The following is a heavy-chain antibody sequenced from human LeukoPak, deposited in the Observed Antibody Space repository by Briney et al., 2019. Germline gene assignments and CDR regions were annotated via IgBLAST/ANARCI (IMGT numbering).Heavy chain of an antibody. CDR2: INPNSGGT. CDR3: ARDRLATVTENYYYYYGMDV. J-gene: IGHJ6*02. Sequence: GASVKVSCKASGYTFTSYGISWVRQAPGQGLEWMGWINPNSGGTNYAQKFQGWVTMTRDTSTSTAYMELSRLRSDDTAVYYCARDRLATVTENYYYYYGMDVWGQGTTVTVSS. D-gene: IGHD4-17*01. V-gene: IGHV1-2*04. CDR1: GYTFTSYG.